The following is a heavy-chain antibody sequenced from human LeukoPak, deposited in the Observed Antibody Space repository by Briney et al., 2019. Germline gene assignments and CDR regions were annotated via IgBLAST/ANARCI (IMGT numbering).Heavy chain of an antibody. D-gene: IGHD6-13*01. Sequence: SETLSLTCTVSGGSISSYYWSWIRQPPGKGLEWIGYIYYSGTTNYNPSLKSRVTISVDTSKNQFSLKLGSVTAADTAVYYCARGVYIAAAQYGYWGQGTLVSVSS. CDR3: ARGVYIAAAQYGY. V-gene: IGHV4-59*01. CDR1: GGSISSYY. CDR2: IYYSGTT. J-gene: IGHJ4*02.